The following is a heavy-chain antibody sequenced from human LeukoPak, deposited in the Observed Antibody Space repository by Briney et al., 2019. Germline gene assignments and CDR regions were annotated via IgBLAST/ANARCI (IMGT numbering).Heavy chain of an antibody. D-gene: IGHD3-10*01. CDR3: AREGTMVRGVLDY. Sequence: SQTLSLTCAVSGGSISSGGYSWSWIRQPPGKGLEWIGYIYHSGSTYYNPSLKSRVTISVDTSKNQFSLKLSSVTAADTAVYYCAREGTMVRGVLDYWGQGTLVTVSS. CDR1: GGSISSGGYS. V-gene: IGHV4-30-2*05. CDR2: IYHSGST. J-gene: IGHJ4*02.